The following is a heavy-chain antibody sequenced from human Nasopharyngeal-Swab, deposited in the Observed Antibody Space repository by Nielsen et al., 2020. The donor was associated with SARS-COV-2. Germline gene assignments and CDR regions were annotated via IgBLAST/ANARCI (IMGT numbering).Heavy chain of an antibody. Sequence: GGSLRLSCAASGFSFSDYYMTWIRQAPGKGLEWVSYISGSGTTIYDADSVKGRFTISRDNAKNSLYLQMNSLRAEDTAVYYCARGGLRGGSDYWGQGTLVTVSS. CDR2: ISGSGTTI. CDR3: ARGGLRGGSDY. D-gene: IGHD3-16*01. J-gene: IGHJ4*02. CDR1: GFSFSDYY. V-gene: IGHV3-11*01.